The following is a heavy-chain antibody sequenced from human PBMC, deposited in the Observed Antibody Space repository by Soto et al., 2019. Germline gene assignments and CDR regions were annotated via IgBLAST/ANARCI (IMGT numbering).Heavy chain of an antibody. CDR1: GDSISDYFY. V-gene: IGHV4-4*07. D-gene: IGHD2-15*01. Sequence: QVQLQGSGPGQVKPSETLSLTYTVSGDSISDYFYWSWIRQPAGKGLEWIGRIYTDGTTKYNPSLKSRVTLSLVKSKNQFSLRLSSVTAADTAVYYFAREVRGGFTGIFDQRGRGSRVTVSS. CDR3: AREVRGGFTGIFDQ. CDR2: IYTDGTT. J-gene: IGHJ1*01.